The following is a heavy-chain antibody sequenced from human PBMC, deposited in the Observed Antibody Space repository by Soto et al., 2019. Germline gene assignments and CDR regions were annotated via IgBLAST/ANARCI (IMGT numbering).Heavy chain of an antibody. CDR3: ARPLCSSTRCGPYFFDS. V-gene: IGHV1-8*01. J-gene: IGHJ4*02. CDR2: MNPDHGKT. CDR1: GYTFTSND. Sequence: GAAVKVSCTASGYTFTSNDINWVRQAPGQGPEWMGGMNPDHGKTGFAQKFQGRITMTRNTSISTVYMELSSLRSDDTAVYFCARPLCSSTRCGPYFFDSWGQGSLVTVSS. D-gene: IGHD2-2*01.